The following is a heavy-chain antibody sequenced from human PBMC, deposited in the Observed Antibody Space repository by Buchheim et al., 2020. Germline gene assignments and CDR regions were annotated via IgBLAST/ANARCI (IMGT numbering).Heavy chain of an antibody. J-gene: IGHJ4*02. Sequence: QVQLVQSGAEVKETGSSVKVSCKAPGGTFNNYPINWVRQAPGQGLEWMGGIIPIFGSPNYAQKFQGRVTITADESTAYMGLSSLRSEDTAVYYCARKGAGYCSGGSCYYFDYWGQETL. CDR2: IIPIFGSP. V-gene: IGHV1-69*01. CDR1: GGTFNNYP. D-gene: IGHD2-15*01. CDR3: ARKGAGYCSGGSCYYFDY.